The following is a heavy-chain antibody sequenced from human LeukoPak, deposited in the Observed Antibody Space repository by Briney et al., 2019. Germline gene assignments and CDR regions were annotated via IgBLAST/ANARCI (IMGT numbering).Heavy chain of an antibody. V-gene: IGHV1-2*02. CDR3: ATIGGYYYYGMDV. D-gene: IGHD1-26*01. J-gene: IGHJ6*02. Sequence: ASVKVSCKASGYTFTVYYMHWVRQAPGQGLEWMGWINPNSGGTNYAQKFQGRVTMTRDTSISTAYMELSRLRSDDTAVYYCATIGGYYYYGMDVWGQGTTVTVSS. CDR1: GYTFTVYY. CDR2: INPNSGGT.